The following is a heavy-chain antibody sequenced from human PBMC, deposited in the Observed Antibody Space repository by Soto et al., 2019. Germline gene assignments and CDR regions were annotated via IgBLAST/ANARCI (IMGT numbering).Heavy chain of an antibody. Sequence: ASEKVSCKASGYTFTGYYMHWVRQAPGQGLEWMGWINPNSGGTNYAQKFQGRVTMTRDTSISTAYMELSSVTAADTAVYYCARDHPSWGNRFYGDPESRFDYWGQGTLVTVSS. CDR1: GYTFTGYY. V-gene: IGHV1-2*02. J-gene: IGHJ4*02. CDR3: ARDHPSWGNRFYGDPESRFDY. CDR2: INPNSGGT. D-gene: IGHD4-17*01.